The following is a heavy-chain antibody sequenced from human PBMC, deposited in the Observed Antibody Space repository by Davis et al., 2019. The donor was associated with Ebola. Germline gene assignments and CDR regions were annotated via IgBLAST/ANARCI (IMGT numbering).Heavy chain of an antibody. Sequence: ASVKVSCKASGYTFTSYAMHWVRQAPGQRLEWMGWINAGNGNTNYAQKLQGRVTMTTDTSTSTAYMELRSLRSDDTAVYYCARDSSGDNNWGQGTLVTVSS. CDR2: INAGNGNT. J-gene: IGHJ4*02. CDR3: ARDSSGDNN. V-gene: IGHV1-3*01. D-gene: IGHD6-19*01. CDR1: GYTFTSYA.